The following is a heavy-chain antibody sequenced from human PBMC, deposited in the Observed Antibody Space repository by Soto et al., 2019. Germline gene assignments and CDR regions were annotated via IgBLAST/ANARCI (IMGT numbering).Heavy chain of an antibody. CDR2: IYPGDSDT. J-gene: IGHJ4*02. D-gene: IGHD3-22*01. V-gene: IGHV5-51*01. CDR1: GDSFTTYW. CDR3: ARLAVVSTTRYFDY. Sequence: GESLKISCEGSGDSFTTYWIAWVRQMPGKGLEWMGVIYPGDSDTRYSPSFQGQVTISADKSISTAYLQWSSLKASDTTMYYCARLAVVSTTRYFDYWGQGTPVTVSS.